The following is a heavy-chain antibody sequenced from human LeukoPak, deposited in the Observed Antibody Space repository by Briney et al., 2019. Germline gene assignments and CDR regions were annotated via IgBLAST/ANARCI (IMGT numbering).Heavy chain of an antibody. Sequence: GASVKVSCKVSGYTLTELSMHWVRQAPGKGLEWMGGFDPEDGETIYAQKFQGRVTIIADESTSIAYMELSSLRSEDTAVYYCARGAFYYDSSGYYLAASFDYWGQGTLVTVSS. CDR2: FDPEDGET. CDR1: GYTLTELS. J-gene: IGHJ4*02. CDR3: ARGAFYYDSSGYYLAASFDY. V-gene: IGHV1-24*01. D-gene: IGHD3-22*01.